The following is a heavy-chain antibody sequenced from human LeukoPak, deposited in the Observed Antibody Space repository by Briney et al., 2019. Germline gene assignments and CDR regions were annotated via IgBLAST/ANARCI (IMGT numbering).Heavy chain of an antibody. J-gene: IGHJ4*02. D-gene: IGHD3-9*01. CDR2: ISASGGTT. CDR3: AKGDVLPSYPTFDY. Sequence: GGSLRLSCAASGFTFSSYALSWVRQAPGKGLEGVSVISASGGTTYYADSVKGRFTISRDTSKDTVYLQMHSLRAEDTAVYYCAKGDVLPSYPTFDYWGQGTLVTVSS. CDR1: GFTFSSYA. V-gene: IGHV3-23*01.